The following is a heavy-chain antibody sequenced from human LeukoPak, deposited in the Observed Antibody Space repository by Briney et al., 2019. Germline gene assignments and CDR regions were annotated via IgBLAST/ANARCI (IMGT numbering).Heavy chain of an antibody. CDR1: GYTYTTDG. V-gene: IGHV1-2*02. D-gene: IGHD7-27*01. Sequence: ASVKVSCKASGYTYTTDGISWVRQAPGQGLEWMGWINPNSGDANYAQKFQGRVTMTRDTSISTVYMELTRLRSDDTAMYYCAKSTNWGSISDGFDIWGQGTMVTVAS. CDR3: AKSTNWGSISDGFDI. J-gene: IGHJ3*02. CDR2: INPNSGDA.